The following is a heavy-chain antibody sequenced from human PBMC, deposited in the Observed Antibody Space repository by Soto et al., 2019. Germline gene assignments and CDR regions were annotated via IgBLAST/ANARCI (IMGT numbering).Heavy chain of an antibody. V-gene: IGHV3-53*01. CDR1: GFTVSSNY. CDR3: VVAIDP. J-gene: IGHJ5*02. Sequence: GGSLRLSCAASGFTVSSNYMNWVRQAPGKGLEWVSVIYSGGNAYYADSVKGRFTISRDNSKNTLYLQMNNLRAEDTAVYYCVVAIDPWGQGTLVTVSS. CDR2: IYSGGNA.